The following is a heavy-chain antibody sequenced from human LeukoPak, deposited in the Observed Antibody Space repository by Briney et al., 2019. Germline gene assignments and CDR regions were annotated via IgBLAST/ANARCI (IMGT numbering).Heavy chain of an antibody. V-gene: IGHV4-61*02. CDR1: GGSISSGSYY. CDR3: AREPAYYDILTGYYWTHFDY. CDR2: IYTSGST. D-gene: IGHD3-9*01. Sequence: SQTLSLTCTVSGGSISSGSYYWSWIRRPAGKGLEWIGRIYTSGSTNYNPSLKSRVTISVDTSKNQFSLKLSSVTAADTAVYYCAREPAYYDILTGYYWTHFDYWGQGTLVTVSS. J-gene: IGHJ4*02.